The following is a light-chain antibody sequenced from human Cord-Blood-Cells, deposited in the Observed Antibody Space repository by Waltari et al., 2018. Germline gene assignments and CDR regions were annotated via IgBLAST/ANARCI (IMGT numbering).Light chain of an antibody. CDR2: GAS. Sequence: EIVIPQSPVTLSVSPRERATLSCRASQSVSSNLAWYQQKPGQAPRLLIYGASTRATGIPARFSGSGSGTEFTLTISSLQSEDFAVYYCQQYNNWPYGFGQGTKLEIK. CDR3: QQYNNWPYG. CDR1: QSVSSN. V-gene: IGKV3-15*01. J-gene: IGKJ2*03.